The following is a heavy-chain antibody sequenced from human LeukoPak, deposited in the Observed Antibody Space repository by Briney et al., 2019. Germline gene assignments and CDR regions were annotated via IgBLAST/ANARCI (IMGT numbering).Heavy chain of an antibody. Sequence: ASVKVSCKASGGTFSSYAISWVRQAPGQGLEWMGRIIPIFGSANYAQKFQGRVTITTDESTSTAYMELSSLRSEDTAVYYCAVYYDSSGYYYSYFDYWGQGTLVTVSS. V-gene: IGHV1-69*05. J-gene: IGHJ4*02. D-gene: IGHD3-22*01. CDR1: GGTFSSYA. CDR2: IIPIFGSA. CDR3: AVYYDSSGYYYSYFDY.